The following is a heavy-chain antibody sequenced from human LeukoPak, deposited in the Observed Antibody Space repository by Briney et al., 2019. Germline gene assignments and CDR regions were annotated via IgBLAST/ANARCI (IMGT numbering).Heavy chain of an antibody. Sequence: SETLSLTCTVSGGSISTYYWSWIRQPAGKGLEWIGRIYTSGSTNYNPSLKSRVTMSVDTSKNQLSLKLSSVTAADTAVYYCATFRNYGDYWGDAFDIWGQGTMVTVSS. CDR3: ATFRNYGDYWGDAFDI. J-gene: IGHJ3*02. CDR2: IYTSGST. V-gene: IGHV4-4*07. D-gene: IGHD4-17*01. CDR1: GGSISTYY.